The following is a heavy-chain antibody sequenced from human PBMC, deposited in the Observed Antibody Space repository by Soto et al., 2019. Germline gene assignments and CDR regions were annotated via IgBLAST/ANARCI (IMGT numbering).Heavy chain of an antibody. J-gene: IGHJ6*02. V-gene: IGHV1-69*13. CDR3: AGGKVFPPYYYYGMDV. D-gene: IGHD2-21*01. Sequence: ASVKVSCKASGGTFSSYAISWVRQAPGQGLEWMGGIIPIFGTANYAQKFQGRVTITADESTSTAYMELSSLRSEDTAVYYCAGGKVFPPYYYYGMDVWGQGTTVTVSS. CDR2: IIPIFGTA. CDR1: GGTFSSYA.